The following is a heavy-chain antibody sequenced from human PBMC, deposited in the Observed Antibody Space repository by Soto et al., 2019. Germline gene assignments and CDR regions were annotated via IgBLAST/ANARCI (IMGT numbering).Heavy chain of an antibody. D-gene: IGHD2-15*01. CDR1: VGSLSGSY. CDR3: ASPGYCSDGTCYPDY. CDR2: IHHSGST. J-gene: IGHJ4*02. Sequence: QVQLQQWGAGLLKPSETLSLTCAVYVGSLSGSYWSWIRQPPGTGLEWIGEIHHSGSTYYNPSLKSRVTLSVDTSKNQFSLKLNSVTAADTAVYYCASPGYCSDGTCYPDYWGQGTMVTVSS. V-gene: IGHV4-34*01.